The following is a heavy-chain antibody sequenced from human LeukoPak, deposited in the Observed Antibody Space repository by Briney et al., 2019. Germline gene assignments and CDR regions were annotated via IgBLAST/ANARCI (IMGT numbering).Heavy chain of an antibody. CDR2: IYHSGST. J-gene: IGHJ3*02. CDR3: ARGASNIVVVPAANLIVHAFGI. D-gene: IGHD2-2*01. Sequence: SETLSLTCAVSGGSISSSNWWSWVRQPPGKGLEWIGEIYHSGSTNYNPSLKSRVTISVDKSKNQFSLKLSSVTAADTAVYYCARGASNIVVVPAANLIVHAFGIWGQGTMVTVSS. CDR1: GGSISSSNW. V-gene: IGHV4-4*02.